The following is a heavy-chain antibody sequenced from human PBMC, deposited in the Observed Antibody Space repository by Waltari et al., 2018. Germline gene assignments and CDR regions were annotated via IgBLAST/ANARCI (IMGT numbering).Heavy chain of an antibody. J-gene: IGHJ4*02. D-gene: IGHD6-19*01. V-gene: IGHV4-61*02. CDR2: IYTSGST. CDR3: ARSQIAVARVDY. CDR1: GGSISSGSYY. Sequence: QVQLQESGPGLVKPSQTLSLTCTVSGGSISSGSYYLSWIRQPAGKGLEWIGRIYTSGSTNYNPSLKSRVTISVDTSKNQFSLKLSSVTAADTAVYYCARSQIAVARVDYWGQGTLVTVSS.